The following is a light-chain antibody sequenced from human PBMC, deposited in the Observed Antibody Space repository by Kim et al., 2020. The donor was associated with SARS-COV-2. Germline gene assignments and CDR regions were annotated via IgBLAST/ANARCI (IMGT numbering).Light chain of an antibody. Sequence: SYELTQPPSVSVSPGQTASITCSGEGLGDKYTYWYQQQAGQSPVLVVYEDIKRPSGIPERFSGSNSGNTATLTISGTQATDEADYYCQTWDTSTVV. V-gene: IGLV3-1*01. CDR3: QTWDTSTVV. J-gene: IGLJ2*01. CDR1: GLGDKY. CDR2: EDI.